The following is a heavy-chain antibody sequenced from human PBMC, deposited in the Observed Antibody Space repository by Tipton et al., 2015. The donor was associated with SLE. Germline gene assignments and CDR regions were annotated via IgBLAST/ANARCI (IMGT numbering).Heavy chain of an antibody. J-gene: IGHJ4*02. CDR2: MNPKSGNT. V-gene: IGHV1-8*02. D-gene: IGHD3-22*01. CDR1: GYTFTTYG. CDR3: SRSRSGNYVSPLDY. Sequence: QSGPEVKKPGASVRVSCKASGYTFTTYGISWVRQATGQGLEWMGWMNPKSGNTGYAQRFQGRVTMTRNTSTSTAYMELRSLRSEDTAVYYCSRSRSGNYVSPLDYWGQGTLVTASS.